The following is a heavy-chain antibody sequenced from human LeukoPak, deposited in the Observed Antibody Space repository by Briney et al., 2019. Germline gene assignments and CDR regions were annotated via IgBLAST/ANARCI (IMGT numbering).Heavy chain of an antibody. CDR3: ARGSGWGGRDYFDY. Sequence: GGSLRLSCAASGFTFDEYGVSWVRQAPGKGLEWVSGINWKGSSTGYADSVKGRFTISRDNAKNSLYLQMNRLRAEDTAFYYWARGSGWGGRDYFDYWGQETLVTVSS. CDR2: INWKGSST. D-gene: IGHD6-19*01. CDR1: GFTFDEYG. V-gene: IGHV3-20*04. J-gene: IGHJ4*02.